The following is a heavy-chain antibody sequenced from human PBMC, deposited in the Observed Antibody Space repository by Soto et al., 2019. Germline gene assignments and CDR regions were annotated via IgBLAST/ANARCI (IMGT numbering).Heavy chain of an antibody. CDR2: ISAYNGNT. CDR3: ARDEDDFWSGCWHV. D-gene: IGHD3-3*01. CDR1: GYTFTSYG. Sequence: ASVKVSCKASGYTFTSYGISWVRQAPGQGLEWMGWISAYNGNTNYAQKLQGRVTMTTDTSTSTAYMELRSLRSDDTAVYYCARDEDDFWSGCWHVWGQGTTVTVSS. J-gene: IGHJ6*02. V-gene: IGHV1-18*01.